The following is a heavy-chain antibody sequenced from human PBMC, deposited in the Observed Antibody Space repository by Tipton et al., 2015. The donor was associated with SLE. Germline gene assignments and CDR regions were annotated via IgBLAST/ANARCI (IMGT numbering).Heavy chain of an antibody. D-gene: IGHD3-3*01. V-gene: IGHV4-38-2*02. CDR3: AIEFRLSQPPFDL. CDR2: IYHSGNT. J-gene: IGHJ2*01. CDR1: GFSISRAYY. Sequence: GLVKPSETLSLSCTVSGFSISRAYYWGWIRQPPGKGLEWIASIYHSGNTYYNPSLKSRITMSADTSKNQFSLRLNSVTAADTAVYFCAIEFRLSQPPFDLWGRGTLVTVSS.